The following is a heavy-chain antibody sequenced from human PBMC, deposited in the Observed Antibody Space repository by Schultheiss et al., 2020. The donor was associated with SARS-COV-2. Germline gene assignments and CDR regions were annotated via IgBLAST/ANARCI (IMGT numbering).Heavy chain of an antibody. CDR2: IYHSGST. J-gene: IGHJ1*01. V-gene: IGHV4-30-2*01. D-gene: IGHD2-2*01. CDR1: GGSISSGGYS. Sequence: SETLSLTCAVSGGSISSGGYSWSWIRQPPGKGLEWIGYIYHSGSTYYNPSLKSRVTISVDTSKNQFSLKLSSVTAADTAVYYCARRRVGFQHWGQGTLVTVSS. CDR3: ARRRVGFQH.